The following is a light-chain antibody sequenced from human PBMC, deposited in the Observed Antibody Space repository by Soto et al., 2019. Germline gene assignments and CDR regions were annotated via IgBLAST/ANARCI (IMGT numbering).Light chain of an antibody. V-gene: IGKV1-5*01. CDR2: DAS. Sequence: DIQMTQSPSTMSASIGDRVAITCRASQDISVWLAWYQQKPGKAPTLLVSDASNLQSGVPSRFSGSGSGSEFTLTISSLQPDDFSTYYCHQYDSYPWTFGHGTKVEIK. J-gene: IGKJ1*01. CDR1: QDISVW. CDR3: HQYDSYPWT.